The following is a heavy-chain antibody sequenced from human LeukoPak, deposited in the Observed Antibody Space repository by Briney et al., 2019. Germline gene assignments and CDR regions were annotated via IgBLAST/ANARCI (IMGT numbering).Heavy chain of an antibody. D-gene: IGHD3-22*01. CDR3: ASYSYYYDSSGYFDY. CDR2: IYYSGST. J-gene: IGHJ4*02. CDR1: GGSISSYY. Sequence: SETLSLTCTVSGGSISSYYWSWIRQPPGKGLEWIGYIYYSGSTNYNPSLKSRVTISVDTSKNQFSLKLSSVTAADTAMYYCASYSYYYDSSGYFDYWGQGTLVTVSS. V-gene: IGHV4-59*01.